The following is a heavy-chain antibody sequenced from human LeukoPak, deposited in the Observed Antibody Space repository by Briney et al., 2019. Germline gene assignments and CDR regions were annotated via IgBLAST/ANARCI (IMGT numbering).Heavy chain of an antibody. V-gene: IGHV4-39*01. CDR1: GGSISSSSYY. Sequence: PSETLSLTCTVSGGSISSSSYYWGWIRQPPGKGLEWIGSIYYSGSTYYNPSLKSRVTISVDTSKNQFSLKLSSVTAADTAVYCCARHLRGIAAAVFRFDYWGQGTLVTVSS. CDR2: IYYSGST. J-gene: IGHJ4*02. D-gene: IGHD6-13*01. CDR3: ARHLRGIAAAVFRFDY.